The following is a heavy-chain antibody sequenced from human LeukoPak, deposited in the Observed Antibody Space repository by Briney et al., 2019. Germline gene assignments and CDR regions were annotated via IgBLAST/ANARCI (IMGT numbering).Heavy chain of an antibody. Sequence: SETLSLTCTVSGGSISSDFNYWGWIRQPPGKGLEWIGSIYHSGSTYYNPSLKSRVTISVDTSKNQFSLKLSSVTAADTAVYFCARAYRSSWYANWFDPWGQGTLVTVSS. V-gene: IGHV4-39*07. CDR1: GGSISSDFNY. J-gene: IGHJ5*02. CDR3: ARAYRSSWYANWFDP. CDR2: IYHSGST. D-gene: IGHD6-13*01.